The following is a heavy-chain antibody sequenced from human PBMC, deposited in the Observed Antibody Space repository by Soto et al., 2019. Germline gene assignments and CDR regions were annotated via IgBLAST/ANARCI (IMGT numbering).Heavy chain of an antibody. D-gene: IGHD5-12*01. J-gene: IGHJ4*02. CDR1: GGTFGSYV. CDR2: IIPLFGRP. CDR3: ARALGSGYDPGDD. Sequence: QVQLVQSGAAVKKPGSSVKVSCKASGGTFGSYVFNWVRQAPGQGLEWMGGIIPLFGRPNYAQKFQGRVTITADESTSTAYMELTSLRSDDTAGFYCARALGSGYDPGDDWGQGTLVTVSS. V-gene: IGHV1-69*12.